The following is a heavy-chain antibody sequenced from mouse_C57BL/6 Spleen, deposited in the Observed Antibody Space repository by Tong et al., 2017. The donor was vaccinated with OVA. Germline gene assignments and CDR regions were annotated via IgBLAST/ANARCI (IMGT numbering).Heavy chain of an antibody. J-gene: IGHJ3*01. CDR1: GFTFSDYG. D-gene: IGHD1-1*01. V-gene: IGHV5-17*03. CDR2: ISSGSSTI. Sequence: EVQLQESGGGLVKPGGSLKLSCAASGFTFSDYGMHWVRQAPEKGLEWVAYISSGSSTIYYADTVKGRFTISRDNAKNNLYLQMSHLKSEDTAMYYCASVSSYTAWFAYWGQGTLVTVSA. CDR3: ASVSSYTAWFAY.